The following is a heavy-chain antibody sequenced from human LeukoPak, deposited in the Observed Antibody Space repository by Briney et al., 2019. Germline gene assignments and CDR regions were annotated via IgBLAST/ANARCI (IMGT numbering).Heavy chain of an antibody. V-gene: IGHV3-30*18. CDR3: AKDRGLSLWVGVSNAFDV. CDR2: IYYDGSNE. J-gene: IGHJ3*01. Sequence: GGSLRLSCAASGFTVSSNYMSWVRQAPGKGLEWVAVIYYDGSNEQYTDSVKGRFTISRDSSKNTLYLQMNSLRADDTAIYYCAKDRGLSLWVGVSNAFDVWGKGTMVTVSS. CDR1: GFTVSSNY. D-gene: IGHD3-10*01.